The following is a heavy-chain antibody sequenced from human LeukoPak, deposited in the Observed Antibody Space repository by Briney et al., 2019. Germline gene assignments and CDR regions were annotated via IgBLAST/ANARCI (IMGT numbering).Heavy chain of an antibody. V-gene: IGHV4-4*07. D-gene: IGHD6-19*01. J-gene: IGHJ4*02. CDR1: GGSISSYY. CDR2: IYTSGST. Sequence: PSETLSLTCTVSGGSISSYYWSWIRQPAGKGLEWIGRIYTSGSTNYNPSLKSRVTMSVDTSKNQFSLRLSSVTAADTAVYYCARIKNRAVAGTDSDYWGQGTLVTVSS. CDR3: ARIKNRAVAGTDSDY.